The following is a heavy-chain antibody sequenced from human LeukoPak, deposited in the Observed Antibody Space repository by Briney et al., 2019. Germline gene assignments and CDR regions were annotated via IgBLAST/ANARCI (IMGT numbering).Heavy chain of an antibody. Sequence: SETLSLTCAVYGGSFSGYYWSWIRQPPGKGLEWIGDINRSGSTNYNPSLMSRVTISFGTTTNQSPLMLSYVLGADTTVFYYGGLKRLMVRGVLTFDYWGQGTLVTVSS. CDR1: GGSFSGYY. CDR2: INRSGST. D-gene: IGHD3-10*01. J-gene: IGHJ4*02. V-gene: IGHV4-34*01. CDR3: GGLKRLMVRGVLTFDY.